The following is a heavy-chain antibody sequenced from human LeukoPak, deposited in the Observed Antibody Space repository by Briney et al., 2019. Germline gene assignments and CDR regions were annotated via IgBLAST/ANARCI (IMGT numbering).Heavy chain of an antibody. J-gene: IGHJ4*02. D-gene: IGHD2-21*01. CDR1: GFTFSSYA. V-gene: IGHV3-30*04. CDR3: AANKDCGGSHCYASFDY. Sequence: GGSLRLSCAASGFTFSSYAMDWVRQAPGKGLEWVALIAYDGTNKHYADSVKGRFTISRDNSKNTLYLQMNSLRADDTAVYYCAANKDCGGSHCYASFDYWGQGVLVTVSS. CDR2: IAYDGTNK.